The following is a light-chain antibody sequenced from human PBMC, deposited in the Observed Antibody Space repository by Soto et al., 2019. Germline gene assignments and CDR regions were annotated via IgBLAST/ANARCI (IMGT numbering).Light chain of an antibody. CDR3: RSYTSSSPFYV. V-gene: IGLV2-14*01. Sequence: QSALTQTASVSGSPGQSITISCTGISSDVGGNSYVSWYQQHPGKAPKLMIYDVTNRRSGVSNRFSGSKSGNTASLTISGLQAEDEADYYCRSYTSSSPFYVFGSGTKLTVL. CDR2: DVT. J-gene: IGLJ1*01. CDR1: SSDVGGNSY.